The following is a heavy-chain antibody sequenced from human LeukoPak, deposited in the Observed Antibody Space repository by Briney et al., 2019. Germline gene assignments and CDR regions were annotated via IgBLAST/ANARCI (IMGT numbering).Heavy chain of an antibody. J-gene: IGHJ4*02. V-gene: IGHV4-38-2*02. Sequence: SETLSLTCTVSGYSISSGYYWGWIRQPPGKGLEWIGSIYHSGSTYYNPSLKSRVTISVDTSKNQFSLKLSSVTAADTAVYYCARDPRNLDYWGQGTLVTVSS. CDR3: ARDPRNLDY. D-gene: IGHD1-14*01. CDR2: IYHSGST. CDR1: GYSISSGYY.